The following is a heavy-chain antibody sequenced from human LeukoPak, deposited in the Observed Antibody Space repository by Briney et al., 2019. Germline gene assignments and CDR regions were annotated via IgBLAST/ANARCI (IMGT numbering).Heavy chain of an antibody. V-gene: IGHV1-2*02. CDR1: GYTFTGYY. CDR2: INPNHGDT. D-gene: IGHD3-16*01. J-gene: IGHJ6*03. CDR3: ARGTFGGVSLFYYYYYMDV. Sequence: VASVKVSCKASGYTFTGYYMHWVRQAPGQGLEWMGWINPNHGDTNYAQKFQDRVSMTRDTSISTAYMELSRLRSDDTAVYYCARGTFGGVSLFYYYYYMDVWGKGTTVTISS.